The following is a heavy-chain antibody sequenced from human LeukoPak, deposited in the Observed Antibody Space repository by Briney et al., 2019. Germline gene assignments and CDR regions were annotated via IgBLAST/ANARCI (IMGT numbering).Heavy chain of an antibody. CDR2: IYPGDSDT. V-gene: IGHV5-51*01. J-gene: IGHJ6*02. D-gene: IGHD3-9*01. Sequence: GESLKISCKGSGYSFTSYWIGWVRQMPGKGLEWMGIIYPGDSDTRYSPSFQGQVTISADKSISTAYLQWSSLKASDTAMYCGASHSRYFDWLSPYGMGVWGQGTTVTVSS. CDR3: ASHSRYFDWLSPYGMGV. CDR1: GYSFTSYW.